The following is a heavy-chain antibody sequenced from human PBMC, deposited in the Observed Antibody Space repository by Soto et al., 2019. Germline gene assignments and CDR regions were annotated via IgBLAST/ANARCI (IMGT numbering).Heavy chain of an antibody. CDR3: AKGGYYSLFDI. J-gene: IGHJ3*02. D-gene: IGHD3-16*01. Sequence: GGSLRLSCTASGFMFSSYTMNWVRQAPGKGLEWVSSVSFRGDIYYADSLEGRFTISRDDAKNSLYLQMHILRVEDTAVYFCAKGGYYSLFDIWGQGTMVTVSS. V-gene: IGHV3-21*04. CDR2: VSFRGDI. CDR1: GFMFSSYT.